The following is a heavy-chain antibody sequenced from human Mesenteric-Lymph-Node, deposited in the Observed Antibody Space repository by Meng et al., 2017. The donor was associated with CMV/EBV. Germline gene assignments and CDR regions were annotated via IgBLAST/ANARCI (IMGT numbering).Heavy chain of an antibody. CDR3: ARLNCSMSCFLDF. V-gene: IGHV1-69*05. CDR1: GAFSTYA. CDR2: IIPFFGTP. J-gene: IGHJ4*02. Sequence: GAFSTYAISWVRQDPGQGAQGLEWLGGIIPFFGTPNYAQNFQGRVTITKDTSANTAYMDLSGLRFEDTAVYYCARLNCSMSCFLDFWGQGTLVTVSS. D-gene: IGHD1-26*01.